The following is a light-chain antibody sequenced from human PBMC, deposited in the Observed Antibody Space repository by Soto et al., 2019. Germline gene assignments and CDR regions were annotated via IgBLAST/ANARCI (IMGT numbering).Light chain of an antibody. J-gene: IGLJ1*01. CDR3: CSYAGTYTFYV. V-gene: IGLV2-11*01. CDR1: SSDVGGNGY. Sequence: QSVLTQPRSVSGSPGQSVTISCTGTSSDVGGNGYVSWYQQHPGKATKLMNYDVTKRPSGVPDRFSGSRSGNTATLTISGFQAEDDADYYCCSYAGTYTFYVFGTGTKVTVL. CDR2: DVT.